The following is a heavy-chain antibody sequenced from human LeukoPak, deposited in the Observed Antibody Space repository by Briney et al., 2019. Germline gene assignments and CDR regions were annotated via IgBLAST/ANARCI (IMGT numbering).Heavy chain of an antibody. D-gene: IGHD3-22*01. CDR2: IYYSGST. CDR1: GSSISSSSYY. J-gene: IGHJ4*02. V-gene: IGHV4-61*01. CDR3: ARYLSSGYYSSYYFDY. Sequence: PSETLSLTCTVSGSSISSSSYYWSWIRQPPGKGLEWIGYIYYSGSTNYNPSLKSRVTISVDTSKNQFSLKLSSVTAADTAVYYCARYLSSGYYSSYYFDYWGQGTLVTVSS.